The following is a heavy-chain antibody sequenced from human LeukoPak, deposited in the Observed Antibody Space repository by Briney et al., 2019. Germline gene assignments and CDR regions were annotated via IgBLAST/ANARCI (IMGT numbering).Heavy chain of an antibody. CDR3: AREIAAAGTFDY. J-gene: IGHJ4*02. CDR2: INHSGST. Sequence: SETLSLTCAVYGGSFSGYYWSWIRQPPGKGLEWIGEINHSGSTNYNPSLKSRVTISVDTSKNQFSLKLSSVTAADTAVYYCAREIAAAGTFDYWGQGTLVTVSS. V-gene: IGHV4-34*01. D-gene: IGHD6-13*01. CDR1: GGSFSGYY.